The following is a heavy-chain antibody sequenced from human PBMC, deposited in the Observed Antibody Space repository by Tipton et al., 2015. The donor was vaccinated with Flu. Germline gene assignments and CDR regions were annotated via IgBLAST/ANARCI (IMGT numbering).Heavy chain of an antibody. V-gene: IGHV4-38-2*01. CDR2: IHRSGST. CDR3: ARHTGDSVRGVIDY. D-gene: IGHD3-10*02. J-gene: IGHJ4*02. Sequence: TLSLTCSVSGDSLGSRHFWGWIRQPPGKGLEWIGNIHRSGSTYYNPSLKSRVTMSVDASKNRFSLRLRSVTAADTAVYYCARHTGDSVRGVIDYWGQGTLVTVSS. CDR1: GDSLGSRHF.